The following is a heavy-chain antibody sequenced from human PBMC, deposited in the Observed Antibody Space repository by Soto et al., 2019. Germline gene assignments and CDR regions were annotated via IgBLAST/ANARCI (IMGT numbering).Heavy chain of an antibody. D-gene: IGHD1-1*01. J-gene: IGHJ4*02. Sequence: GGSLRLTCAASGLHFRNSGVHWVRQAPGKGLHWLAVISHDSRDKRFSASMQGRIEIPRDNSNSTVDMELSSLRAKDTALYYCALTRRWTLLGVPGPGFEHWGQGTRVTVYS. CDR2: ISHDSRDK. CDR3: ALTRRWTLLGVPGPGFEH. V-gene: IGHV3-30*03. CDR1: GLHFRNSG.